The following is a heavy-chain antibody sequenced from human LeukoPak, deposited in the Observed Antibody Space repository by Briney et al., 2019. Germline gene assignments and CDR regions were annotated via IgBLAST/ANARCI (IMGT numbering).Heavy chain of an antibody. CDR3: ARGIVVVPAASPTHFDY. Sequence: SSETLSLTCAVYGWSFRGYYWSWIRQPPGKGLEWIGAITHSGRTNYNPSLKSRVTISVDTSKNQFSLKLSSVTAADTAVYYCARGIVVVPAASPTHFDYWGQGTLVTVSS. V-gene: IGHV4-34*01. J-gene: IGHJ4*02. CDR2: ITHSGRT. D-gene: IGHD2-2*01. CDR1: GWSFRGYY.